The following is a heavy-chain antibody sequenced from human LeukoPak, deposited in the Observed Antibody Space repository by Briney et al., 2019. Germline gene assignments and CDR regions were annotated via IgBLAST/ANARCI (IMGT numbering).Heavy chain of an antibody. Sequence: GGSLRLSCAASGFTFSSYDMHWVRQATGKGLEWVSAIGITDDTYYPGAVKGRFTISRENAKNSLYLQMNSLRAGDTAVYYCARVGQGRAFDIWGQGTMVTVSS. CDR2: IGITDDT. J-gene: IGHJ3*02. V-gene: IGHV3-13*04. CDR3: ARVGQGRAFDI. CDR1: GFTFSSYD.